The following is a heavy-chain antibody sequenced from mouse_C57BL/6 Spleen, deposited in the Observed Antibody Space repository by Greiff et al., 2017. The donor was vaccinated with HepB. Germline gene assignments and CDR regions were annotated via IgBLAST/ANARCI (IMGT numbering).Heavy chain of an antibody. CDR2: IHPNSGST. CDR1: GYTFTSYW. Sequence: QVQLQQPGAELVKPGASVKLSCKASGYTFTSYWMHWVKQRPGQGLEWIGMIHPNSGSTNYNEKFKSKATLTVDKSSSTAYMQLSSLTSEDSAVYYCARQSSLTGFDYWGQGTTLTVSS. V-gene: IGHV1-64*01. J-gene: IGHJ2*01. D-gene: IGHD4-1*01. CDR3: ARQSSLTGFDY.